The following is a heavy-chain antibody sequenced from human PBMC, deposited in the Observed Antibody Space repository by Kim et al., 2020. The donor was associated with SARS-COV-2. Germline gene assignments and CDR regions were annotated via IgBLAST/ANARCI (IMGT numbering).Heavy chain of an antibody. D-gene: IGHD3-16*01. Sequence: SETLSLTCAVSGGSISSLSWSWVRQAPGKGLEWIGEISHRGSPNYHPSLKSRMTISIDSSKNQFSLKLTSVTAADTAIYFCAGFSADMMSMMWGRGGWFDPWGQGTLVTVSS. J-gene: IGHJ5*02. CDR2: ISHRGSP. CDR1: GGSISSLSW. V-gene: IGHV4-4*02. CDR3: AGFSADMMSMMWGRGGWFDP.